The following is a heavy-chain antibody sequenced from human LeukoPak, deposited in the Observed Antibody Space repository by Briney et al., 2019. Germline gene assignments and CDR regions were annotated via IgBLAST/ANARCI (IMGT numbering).Heavy chain of an antibody. Sequence: SETLSLTCTVSGGSNSSSSYYWGWIRQPPEKGLEWIGSIYYSWSTYYNPSLKSRVTISVDTSKNQFSLKLSSVTAADTAVYYCARPVLRYFDWLPNGMDVWGQGTTVTVSS. CDR2: IYYSWST. CDR1: GGSNSSSSYY. D-gene: IGHD3-9*01. V-gene: IGHV4-39*01. CDR3: ARPVLRYFDWLPNGMDV. J-gene: IGHJ6*02.